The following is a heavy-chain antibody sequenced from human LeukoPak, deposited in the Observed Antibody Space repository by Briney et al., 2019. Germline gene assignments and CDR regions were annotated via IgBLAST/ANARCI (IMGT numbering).Heavy chain of an antibody. CDR2: ISGSGGST. Sequence: PGGSLRLSCAASGFTFSSYAMSWVRQAPGKGLEWVSAISGSGGSTYYADSVKGRFTISRDNAKNTLYLQMNSLRAEDTAVYYCASATHSTYDSSGYPLGGIDYWGQGTLVTVSS. D-gene: IGHD3-22*01. V-gene: IGHV3-23*01. J-gene: IGHJ4*02. CDR1: GFTFSSYA. CDR3: ASATHSTYDSSGYPLGGIDY.